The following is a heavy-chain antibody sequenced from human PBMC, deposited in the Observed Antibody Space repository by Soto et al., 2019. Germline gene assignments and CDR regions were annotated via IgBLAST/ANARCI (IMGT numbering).Heavy chain of an antibody. J-gene: IGHJ4*02. V-gene: IGHV3-66*01. Sequence: PGGSLRLCCAASGFTVSSNYMSWVRQAPGKGLEWVSVIYSGGSTYYADSVKGRFTISRDNSKNTLYLQMNSLRAEDTAVYYCARAMLTGEAYWGQGTLVTVSS. CDR1: GFTVSSNY. CDR3: ARAMLTGEAY. CDR2: IYSGGST. D-gene: IGHD7-27*01.